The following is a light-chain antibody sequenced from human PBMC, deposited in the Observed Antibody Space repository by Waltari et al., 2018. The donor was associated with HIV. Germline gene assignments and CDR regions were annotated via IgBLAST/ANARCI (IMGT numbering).Light chain of an antibody. V-gene: IGKV1-39*01. Sequence: DIQMTQSPSSLSASVGDSVPITFRPSQSINTFLNCFQRKPGKVPRLLIYGAYRLESGGPSRFSATGSGTDFSLTISSLQPEDFATYYCLQGYISPLTFGPGTKVDIK. CDR2: GAY. J-gene: IGKJ3*01. CDR3: LQGYISPLT. CDR1: QSINTF.